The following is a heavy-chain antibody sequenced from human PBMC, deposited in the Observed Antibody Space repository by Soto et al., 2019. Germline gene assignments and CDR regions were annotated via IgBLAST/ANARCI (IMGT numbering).Heavy chain of an antibody. CDR3: ARTSRFYC. V-gene: IGHV4-34*01. CDR1: CGPFSGYY. J-gene: IGHJ4*02. CDR2: INHSGST. Sequence: LSLTCPVYCGPFSGYYCSWIRQPPGKGLEWIGEINHSGSTNYNPSLKSRVTMSVDMSKNQFSLTLSSVTAADTAVYYCARTSRFYCCGQVSLVIVSS. D-gene: IGHD2-15*01.